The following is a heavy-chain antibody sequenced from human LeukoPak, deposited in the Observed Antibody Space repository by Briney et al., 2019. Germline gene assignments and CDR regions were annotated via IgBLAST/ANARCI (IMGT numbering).Heavy chain of an antibody. CDR3: AKFTSPITMIVVVNFDY. V-gene: IGHV3-23*01. D-gene: IGHD3-22*01. CDR2: ISGSGGST. J-gene: IGHJ4*02. Sequence: GGSLRLSCAASGFTFSSYAMSWVRQAPGKGLEWVSAISGSGGSTYYADSVKGRFTISRDNSKNTLYLQMNSLRAEDTAIYYCAKFTSPITMIVVVNFDYWGQGTLVTVSS. CDR1: GFTFSSYA.